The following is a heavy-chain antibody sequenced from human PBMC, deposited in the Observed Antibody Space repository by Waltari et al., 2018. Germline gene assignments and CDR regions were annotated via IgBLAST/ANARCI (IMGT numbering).Heavy chain of an antibody. CDR1: GYSISSGYY. Sequence: QVQLQESGPGLVKPSETLSLTCAVSGYSISSGYYWGWIRQPPGKGLEWIGSIYHSGSTYYNPSLKSRVTISVDTSKNQFSLKLSSVTAADTAVYYCARLRIGSGSYSGYWGQGTLVTVSS. D-gene: IGHD3-10*01. CDR3: ARLRIGSGSYSGY. CDR2: IYHSGST. V-gene: IGHV4-38-2*01. J-gene: IGHJ4*02.